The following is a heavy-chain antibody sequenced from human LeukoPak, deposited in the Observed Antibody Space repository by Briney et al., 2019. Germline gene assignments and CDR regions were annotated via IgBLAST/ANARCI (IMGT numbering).Heavy chain of an antibody. CDR1: GFGFSDSY. Sequence: GGSLRLSCVVSGFGFSDSYMTWIRQTPGKGLEWLAYISGSGSDIYYADSVKGRFTISRDNAKKSLYLQMSSLRPDDTALYYCSTDPRLLLYWGHGTLVTVSS. J-gene: IGHJ4*01. CDR2: ISGSGSDI. V-gene: IGHV3-11*01. CDR3: STDPRLLLY. D-gene: IGHD3-22*01.